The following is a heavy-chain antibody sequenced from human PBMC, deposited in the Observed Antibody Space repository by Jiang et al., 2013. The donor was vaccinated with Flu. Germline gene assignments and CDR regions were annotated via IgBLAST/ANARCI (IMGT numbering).Heavy chain of an antibody. J-gene: IGHJ4*02. Sequence: SGPGLVKPSETLSLTCTVSGGSISSYYWSWIRQPPGKGLEWIGYIYYSGSTNYNPSLKSRVTISVDTSKNQFSLKLSSVTAADTAVYYCARQSRLLTGGTLDYWGQGTLVTVSS. CDR1: GGSISSYY. CDR3: ARQSRLLTGGTLDY. CDR2: IYYSGST. D-gene: IGHD3-9*01. V-gene: IGHV4-59*08.